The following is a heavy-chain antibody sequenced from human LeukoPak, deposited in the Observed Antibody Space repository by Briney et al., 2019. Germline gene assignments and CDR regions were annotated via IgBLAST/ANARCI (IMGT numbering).Heavy chain of an antibody. CDR3: ARGGGGSHDY. J-gene: IGHJ4*02. CDR1: RGAPSSYF. D-gene: IGHD1-26*01. V-gene: IGHV4-4*07. Sequence: SGTLSLTRTVSRGAPSSYFWSWIRQPAARGVEWIGRIYTSGSTNYNPPLKSRVTMSVDTSKNQFSLKLSSVTAADTAVYYCARGGGGSHDYWGQGTLVTVSS. CDR2: IYTSGST.